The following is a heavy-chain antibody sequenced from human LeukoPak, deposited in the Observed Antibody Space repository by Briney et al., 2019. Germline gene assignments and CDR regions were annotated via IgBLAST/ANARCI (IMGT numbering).Heavy chain of an antibody. CDR1: GGSISSYY. V-gene: IGHV4-4*07. CDR2: IYTSGNT. Sequence: PSETLSLTCTVSGGSISSYYWSWVRHPAGKGLEWIGRIYTSGNTNYNPSLKGRVTMTVDTSKNQFSLNLSSVTAADTAVYYCARGRGSSWYYFDYWGQGTLVTVPS. D-gene: IGHD6-13*01. J-gene: IGHJ4*02. CDR3: ARGRGSSWYYFDY.